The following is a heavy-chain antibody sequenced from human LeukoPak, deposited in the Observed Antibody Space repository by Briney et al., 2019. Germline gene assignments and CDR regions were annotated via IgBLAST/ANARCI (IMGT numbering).Heavy chain of an antibody. CDR2: INPNSGGT. CDR1: GGTFSSYA. CDR3: ARDPGGYNWNYVDY. Sequence: ASVKVSCKASGGTFSSYAISWVRQAPGQGLEWMGWINPNSGGTNYAQEFQGRVTMTRDTSISTAYMELSRLRSDDTAVYYCARDPGGYNWNYVDYWGQGTLVSVSS. V-gene: IGHV1-2*02. J-gene: IGHJ4*02. D-gene: IGHD1-20*01.